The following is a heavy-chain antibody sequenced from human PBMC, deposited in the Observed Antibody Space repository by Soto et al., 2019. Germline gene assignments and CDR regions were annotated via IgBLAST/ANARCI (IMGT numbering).Heavy chain of an antibody. CDR2: IYYSGST. D-gene: IGHD5-18*01. CDR3: ARDNGYSYGYTLDH. V-gene: IGHV4-59*01. CDR1: GGSISSYY. Sequence: SSETLSLTCTVSGGSISSYYWSWIRQPPGKGLEWIGYIYYSGSTNYNPSLKSRVTISVGTSKNQFSLKLSSVTAADTAVYYCARDNGYSYGYTLDHWGQGTLVTVS. J-gene: IGHJ4*02.